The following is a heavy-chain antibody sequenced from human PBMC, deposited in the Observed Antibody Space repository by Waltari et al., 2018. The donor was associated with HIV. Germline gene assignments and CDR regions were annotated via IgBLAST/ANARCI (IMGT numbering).Heavy chain of an antibody. CDR3: ANLPFVYFDY. Sequence: QVQLQESGPGLVKPSETLSLTCPVSSGSISSSSSYWGWIRQPPGRGLEWIGNIYDSGSTYYNPSLKSRVTISVDTSKNQFSLKLSSVTAADTAVYYCANLPFVYFDYWGQGTLVTVSS. CDR2: IYDSGST. CDR1: SGSISSSSSY. J-gene: IGHJ4*02. V-gene: IGHV4-39*01.